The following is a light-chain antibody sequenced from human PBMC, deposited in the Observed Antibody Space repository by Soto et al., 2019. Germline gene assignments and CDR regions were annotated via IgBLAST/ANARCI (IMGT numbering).Light chain of an antibody. J-gene: IGKJ1*01. V-gene: IGKV1-39*01. Sequence: DIHLTQSPSSLSASVGDRVTIACRASQSISSDLNWYQQKAGQAPKLLIYVASSLQIGVPSRFSGSGSGTEFTLTINSLQPEDFATYYCQQGHSAPRTFGLGTRVEVK. CDR1: QSISSD. CDR2: VAS. CDR3: QQGHSAPRT.